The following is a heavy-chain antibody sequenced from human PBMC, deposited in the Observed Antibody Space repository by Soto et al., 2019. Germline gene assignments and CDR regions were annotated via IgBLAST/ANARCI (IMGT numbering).Heavy chain of an antibody. CDR1: GGSISSYY. D-gene: IGHD2-21*01. CDR3: VFFSLFRGAPALFYS. Sequence: SETLSLTCTVSGGSISSYYWSWIRQPPGKGLEWIAYIYYTGSTNYNPSLKSRVTISLDTPNNQFSLRLSSVTAADTAVYYCVFFSLFRGAPALFYSCXQGSLVTVSS. J-gene: IGHJ5*02. CDR2: IYYTGST. V-gene: IGHV4-59*08.